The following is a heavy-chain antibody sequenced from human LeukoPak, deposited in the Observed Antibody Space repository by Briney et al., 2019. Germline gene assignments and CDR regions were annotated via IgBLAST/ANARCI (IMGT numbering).Heavy chain of an antibody. CDR1: GDSISSYF. Sequence: SETLSLTCTVSGDSISSYFWSWIRQPAGKGLEWIGRIYSGGSTNYNPSLQSRVTMSADTSKNQFSLKLSSVTAADTAVYYCARVSYGSGSYYPDYWGQGTLVTVSS. V-gene: IGHV4-4*07. CDR3: ARVSYGSGSYYPDY. D-gene: IGHD3-10*01. CDR2: IYSGGST. J-gene: IGHJ4*02.